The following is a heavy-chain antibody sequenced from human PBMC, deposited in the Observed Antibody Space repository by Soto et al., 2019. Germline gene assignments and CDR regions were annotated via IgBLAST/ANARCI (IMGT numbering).Heavy chain of an antibody. Sequence: SCKASGYTFTSYYMHWVRQAPGKGLEWVAVISYDGSNKYYADSVKGRFTISRDNSKNTLYLQMNSLRAEDTAVYYCAKDRGGIAVAGFDYWGQGTLVTVSS. D-gene: IGHD6-19*01. CDR1: GYTFTSYY. V-gene: IGHV3-30*18. CDR2: ISYDGSNK. CDR3: AKDRGGIAVAGFDY. J-gene: IGHJ4*02.